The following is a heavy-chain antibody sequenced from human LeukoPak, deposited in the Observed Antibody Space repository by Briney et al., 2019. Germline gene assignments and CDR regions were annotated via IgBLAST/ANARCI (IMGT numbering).Heavy chain of an antibody. D-gene: IGHD3-10*01. CDR2: INHSGST. Sequence: SVTLSLTCAVYGGSFSGYYWSWIRQPPGKGLEWIGEINHSGSTNYNPSLKSRVTISVDTSKNQFSLKLSSVTAADTAVYYCARVKYYYGSGIDYWGQGTLVTVSS. CDR1: GGSFSGYY. CDR3: ARVKYYYGSGIDY. J-gene: IGHJ4*02. V-gene: IGHV4-34*01.